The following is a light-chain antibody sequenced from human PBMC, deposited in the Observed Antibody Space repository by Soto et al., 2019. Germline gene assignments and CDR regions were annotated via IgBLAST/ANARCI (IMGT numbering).Light chain of an antibody. CDR1: QDVNNW. Sequence: DRQMTQSPSTLSAYVGDRVTIACRASQDVNNWLAWYQQKPGKAPKLLIYEASSLVTGVPSRFSGSGSGTEFTLTISSLQPDDFATYYCQQYDSRLSFGQGTKV. V-gene: IGKV1-5*03. J-gene: IGKJ1*01. CDR3: QQYDSRLS. CDR2: EAS.